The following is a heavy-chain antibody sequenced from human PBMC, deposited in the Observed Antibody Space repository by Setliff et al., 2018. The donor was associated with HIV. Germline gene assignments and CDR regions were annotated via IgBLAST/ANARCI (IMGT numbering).Heavy chain of an antibody. V-gene: IGHV1-69*13. J-gene: IGHJ2*01. CDR3: ARVRRDFYNFWSGYYVHWYFDL. CDR1: GGGVSNHV. D-gene: IGHD3-3*01. Sequence: SVKVSCKASGGGVSNHVISWVRQAPGRGLEWMGGIIPIFGTADYAQKFKGRVTITADESTNTAYMELGSLRSEDTAMYYCARVRRDFYNFWSGYYVHWYFDLWGRGTLVTAPQ. CDR2: IIPIFGTA.